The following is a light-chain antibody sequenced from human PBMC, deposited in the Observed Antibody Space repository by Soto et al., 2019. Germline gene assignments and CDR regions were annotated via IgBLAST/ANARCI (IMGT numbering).Light chain of an antibody. Sequence: EIVLTQSPGTLSLSPGERATLSCRASQSISSSYLAWYQHKPGQAPRLLMYDASSRATGIPDRCSGSGSGTAFTRTISRLEAEEFAVYYWQQYGSPPLTFGPGTKVDIK. CDR1: QSISSSY. CDR3: QQYGSPPLT. CDR2: DAS. J-gene: IGKJ3*01. V-gene: IGKV3-20*01.